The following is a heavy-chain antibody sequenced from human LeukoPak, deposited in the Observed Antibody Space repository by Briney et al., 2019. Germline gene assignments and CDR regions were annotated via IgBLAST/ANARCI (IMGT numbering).Heavy chain of an antibody. J-gene: IGHJ6*04. CDR1: GFTFGDHA. CDR3: PRGPIQQWFYYGMDV. D-gene: IGHD5-18*01. CDR2: IRSKTYGGTT. V-gene: IGHV3-49*04. Sequence: GGSLRLSCTASGFTFGDHAMSWVRQAPGKGLEWVGFIRSKTYGGTTEYAASVKGRFTISRDDSKSIAYLQMNSLKTEDTAVYFCPRGPIQQWFYYGMDVGGKGTTVTVPS.